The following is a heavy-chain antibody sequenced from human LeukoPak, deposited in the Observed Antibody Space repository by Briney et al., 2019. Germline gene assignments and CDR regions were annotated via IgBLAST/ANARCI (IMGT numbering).Heavy chain of an antibody. D-gene: IGHD1-1*01. V-gene: IGHV4-61*08. CDR2: IYYSGST. CDR3: ARTPRKLVVDY. J-gene: IGHJ4*02. Sequence: SETLSLTCTVSGGSISSGGYYWSWIRQPPGKGLEWIGYIYYSGSTNYNPSLKSRVTISVDTSKNQFSLKLSSVTAADTAVYYCARTPRKLVVDYWGQGTLVTVSS. CDR1: GGSISSGGYY.